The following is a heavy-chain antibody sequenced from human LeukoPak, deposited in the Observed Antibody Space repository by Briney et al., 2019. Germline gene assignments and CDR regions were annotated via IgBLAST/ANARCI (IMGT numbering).Heavy chain of an antibody. CDR2: ISSSGSTI. CDR3: ARDRSPFDY. J-gene: IGHJ4*02. Sequence: PGGSLRLSCAASGFTFSSYSMNWVRQAPGKGLEWVSYISSSGSTIYYADTVKGRFTISRDNAKNSLYLQMNSLRAEDTAVYYCARDRSPFDYWGQGTLVTVSS. CDR1: GFTFSSYS. V-gene: IGHV3-48*04.